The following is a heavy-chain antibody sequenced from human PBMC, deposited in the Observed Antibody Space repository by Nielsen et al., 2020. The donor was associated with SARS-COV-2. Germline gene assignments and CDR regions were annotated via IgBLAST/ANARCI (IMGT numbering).Heavy chain of an antibody. CDR3: ARETDDFTSSWFDY. V-gene: IGHV3-23*01. Sequence: GESLKISCTASGFSFRGYGMSWVRQAPGKGLEWVSGIGGSGYSTYYADSVKGRFTISRDNSRNTVYLQMNSLRAEDTAVYFCARETDDFTSSWFDYWGQGTLVTVSS. D-gene: IGHD2-2*01. CDR2: IGGSGYST. CDR1: GFSFRGYG. J-gene: IGHJ5*01.